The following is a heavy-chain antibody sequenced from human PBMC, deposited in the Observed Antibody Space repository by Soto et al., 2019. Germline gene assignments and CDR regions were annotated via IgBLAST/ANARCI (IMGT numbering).Heavy chain of an antibody. D-gene: IGHD5-12*01. CDR3: ATHPMATITYYSGMDG. V-gene: IGHV1-69*12. CDR1: GGTFSSYA. CDR2: IIPIFDTA. J-gene: IGHJ6*02. Sequence: QVQLVQSGAEVKKPGSSVRVSCKASGGTFSSYAISWVRQAPGQGLEWMGGIIPIFDTADYAQKCQGRVTMTADESTSTAYMELSSLRSEDTAVYYCATHPMATITYYSGMDGWGQGTTVTVSS.